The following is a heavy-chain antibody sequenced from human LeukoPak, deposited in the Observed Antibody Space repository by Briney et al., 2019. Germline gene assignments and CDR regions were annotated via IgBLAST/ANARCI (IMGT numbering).Heavy chain of an antibody. CDR3: ARPIAAAGTNGLDYYYYYYMDV. Sequence: GASVKVSCTASVYTFTSYYTHWVRQAPGQGLEWMGIINPSGGSTSYAQKFQGRVTMTRDTSTSTVYMELSSLKSEDTAVYYCARPIAAAGTNGLDYYYYYYMDVWGKGTTVTVSS. V-gene: IGHV1-46*01. CDR2: INPSGGST. J-gene: IGHJ6*03. CDR1: VYTFTSYY. D-gene: IGHD6-13*01.